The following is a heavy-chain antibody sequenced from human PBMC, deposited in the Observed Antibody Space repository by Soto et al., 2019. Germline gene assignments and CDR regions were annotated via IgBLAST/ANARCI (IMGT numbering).Heavy chain of an antibody. CDR3: ARTPRGQWELPYYYYGMDV. J-gene: IGHJ6*02. CDR2: ISYDGSNK. CDR1: GFTFSSYA. Sequence: QVQLVESGGGVVQPGRSLRLSCAASGFTFSSYAMHWVRQAPGKGLEWVAVISYDGSNKYYADPVKGRFTISRDNSKNTLYLQMNSLRAEDTAVYYCARTPRGQWELPYYYYGMDVWGQGTTVTVSS. D-gene: IGHD1-26*01. V-gene: IGHV3-30-3*01.